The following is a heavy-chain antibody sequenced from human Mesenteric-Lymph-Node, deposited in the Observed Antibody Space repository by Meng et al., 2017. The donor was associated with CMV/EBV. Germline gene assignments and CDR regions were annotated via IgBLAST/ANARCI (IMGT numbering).Heavy chain of an antibody. CDR3: ARDPPYDFGGGMDV. Sequence: SETLSLTCTVSGGSISSSSYYWGWIRQPPGKGLEWIGSIYYSGSTYYNPSLKSRVTISVDTSKNQISLRLRSVTAADTAVYYCARDPPYDFGGGMDVWGQGTTVTVSS. D-gene: IGHD3-3*01. V-gene: IGHV4-39*07. CDR1: GGSISSSSYY. CDR2: IYYSGST. J-gene: IGHJ6*02.